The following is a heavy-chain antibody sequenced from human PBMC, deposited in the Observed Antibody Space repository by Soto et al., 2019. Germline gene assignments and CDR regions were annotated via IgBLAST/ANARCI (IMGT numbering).Heavy chain of an antibody. V-gene: IGHV1-18*01. J-gene: IGHJ4*02. D-gene: IGHD5-18*01. Sequence: QVQLVQSGAEVKKPGASVKVSCKASGYTFTSYGISWVRQAPGQGLEWMGWVNIHSGDTNYAQKLQGRVTMTTDTSXXXXXXXXXXXXXXXXXXXXXXXXXXXXXYGDYWGQGTLVTVSS. CDR2: VNIHSGDT. CDR3: XXXXXXXXYGDY. CDR1: GYTFTSYG.